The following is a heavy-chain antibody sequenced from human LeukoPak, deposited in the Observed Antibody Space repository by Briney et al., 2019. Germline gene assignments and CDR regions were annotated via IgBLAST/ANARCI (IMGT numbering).Heavy chain of an antibody. CDR1: GFIFSGNA. J-gene: IGHJ6*03. CDR2: ISSSASTI. Sequence: GGSLRLSCVGSGFIFSGNAMYWVRQAPGKGLEWVSYISSSASTIYYADSVKGRFTISRDNAKSSLCLQMDSLRAEDTAVYYCARGSYYYYMDVWGKGTTVTVSS. V-gene: IGHV3-48*04. CDR3: ARGSYYYYMDV.